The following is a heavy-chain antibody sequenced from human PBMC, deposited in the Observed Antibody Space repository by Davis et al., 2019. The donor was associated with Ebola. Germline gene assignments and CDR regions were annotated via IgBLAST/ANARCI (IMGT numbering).Heavy chain of an antibody. CDR3: ARDYNHYYGMDV. CDR2: MNPNSGNT. CDR1: GYTFTSYD. Sequence: ASVKVSCKASGYTFTSYDINWVRQATGQGLEWMGWMNPNSGNTGYAQKFQGRVTMTRDTSISTAYMELSRLRSDDTAVHYCARDYNHYYGMDVWGQGTTVTVSS. J-gene: IGHJ6*02. V-gene: IGHV1-8*01.